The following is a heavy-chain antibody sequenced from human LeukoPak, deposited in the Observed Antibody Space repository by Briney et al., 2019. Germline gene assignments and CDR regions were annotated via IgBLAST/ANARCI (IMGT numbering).Heavy chain of an antibody. V-gene: IGHV4-59*06. J-gene: IGHJ5*02. D-gene: IGHD4-17*01. CDR2: IYYSGST. CDR3: AREKTLSNKTVTTNWFDP. Sequence: SETLSPTCTVSGGSISSYYWGWIRQHPGKGLEWIGYIYYSGSTYYNPSLKSRVTISVDTSKNQSSLKLSSVTAADTAVYYCAREKTLSNKTVTTNWFDPWGQGTLVTVSS. CDR1: GGSISSYY.